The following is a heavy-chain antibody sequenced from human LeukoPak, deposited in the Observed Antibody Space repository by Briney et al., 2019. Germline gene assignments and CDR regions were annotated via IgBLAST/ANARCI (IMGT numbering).Heavy chain of an antibody. V-gene: IGHV3-48*03. CDR1: GFTFSSYE. CDR3: ATPGLLGYCSSAICAPPGY. J-gene: IGHJ4*02. D-gene: IGHD2-2*01. Sequence: GGSLRLSCAASGFTFSSYEMNWVRQAPGKGLEWESYISSSGSTIYYADSVKGRFTISRDNAKNSLYLQMNSLRAEDTAVYYCATPGLLGYCSSAICAPPGYWGQGTLVTVSS. CDR2: ISSSGSTI.